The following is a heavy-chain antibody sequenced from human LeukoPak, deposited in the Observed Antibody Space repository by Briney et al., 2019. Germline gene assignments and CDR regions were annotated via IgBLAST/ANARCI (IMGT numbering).Heavy chain of an antibody. CDR2: ISAYNGNT. CDR1: GYTFTSYG. D-gene: IGHD3-9*01. J-gene: IGHJ4*02. Sequence: GPVKVSCKASGYTFTSYGISWVRQAPGQGLEWMGWISAYNGNTNYAQKLQGRVTMTTDTSTSTAYMELRSLRSDDTAVYYCASGWERYYDILTGYYRGSFDYWGQGTLVIVSS. V-gene: IGHV1-18*01. CDR3: ASGWERYYDILTGYYRGSFDY.